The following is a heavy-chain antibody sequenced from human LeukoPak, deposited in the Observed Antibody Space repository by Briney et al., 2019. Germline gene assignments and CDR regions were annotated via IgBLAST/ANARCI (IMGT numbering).Heavy chain of an antibody. Sequence: SETLPLTCTVSGDSINSLDLWSWVRQPPGKGLEWIGEMYLSGTTHSNPSVKSRVTISIDKSKNQFFLNLSSVTAADTAVYYCAGLVGRYSSGLYYYYFDYWGQGTLVTVSS. D-gene: IGHD3-22*01. CDR1: GDSINSLDL. V-gene: IGHV4-4*02. CDR2: MYLSGTT. CDR3: AGLVGRYSSGLYYYYFDY. J-gene: IGHJ4*02.